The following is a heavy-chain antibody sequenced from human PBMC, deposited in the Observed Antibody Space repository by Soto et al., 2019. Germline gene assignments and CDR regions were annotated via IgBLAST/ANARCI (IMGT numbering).Heavy chain of an antibody. D-gene: IGHD3-3*01. V-gene: IGHV1-69*06. Sequence: GASVKVSCKASGGTFSSYAISWVRQAPGQGLEWMGGIIPIFGTANYAQKFQGRVTITADKSTSTAYMELSSLRSEDTAVYYCASNPRMGIRFLEWSTRGYYYGMDVWGQGTTVTVSS. CDR3: ASNPRMGIRFLEWSTRGYYYGMDV. CDR1: GGTFSSYA. J-gene: IGHJ6*02. CDR2: IIPIFGTA.